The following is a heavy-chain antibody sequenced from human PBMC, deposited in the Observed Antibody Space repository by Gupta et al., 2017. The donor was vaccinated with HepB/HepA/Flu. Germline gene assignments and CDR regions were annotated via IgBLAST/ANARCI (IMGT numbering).Heavy chain of an antibody. D-gene: IGHD3-9*01. CDR3: ARQDILTGRRYFDY. V-gene: IGHV4-34*01. CDR2: INHSGST. J-gene: IGHJ4*02. CDR1: GGSFSGYY. Sequence: QVQLQQWGAGLLKPSETLSLTCAVYGGSFSGYYWSWIRQPPGKGLEWIGEINHSGSTNYKSSLKSRVTISVDTPKNQFSLKLSSVTAADTAVYYCARQDILTGRRYFDYWGQGTLVTVSS.